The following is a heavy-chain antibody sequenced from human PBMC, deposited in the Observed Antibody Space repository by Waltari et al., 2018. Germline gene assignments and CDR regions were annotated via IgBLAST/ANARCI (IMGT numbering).Heavy chain of an antibody. CDR2: IKQDGSEK. Sequence: EVQLVESGGGLVQPGGSLRLSCAAYGIPFSNDWMSWVRKAPGKGREWVANIKQDGSEKYYVDSVKGRFTISRDNATNSLYLQMNSLRAEDTAVYYCARDGWVVAAMFDYWGQGTLVTVSS. J-gene: IGHJ4*02. D-gene: IGHD2-15*01. CDR3: ARDGWVVAAMFDY. CDR1: GIPFSNDW. V-gene: IGHV3-7*04.